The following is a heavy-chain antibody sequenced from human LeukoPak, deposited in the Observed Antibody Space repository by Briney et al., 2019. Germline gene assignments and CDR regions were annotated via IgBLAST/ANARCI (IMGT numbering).Heavy chain of an antibody. D-gene: IGHD3-22*01. Sequence: ASVKVSCKASGYTFTSYGISWVRQAPGQGLEWMGWISAYNGNAMYVQGLQGRVTMTTDTSTTTAYMELRSLRSDDTAVYYCARAGITMIVVVPDYWGQGTLVTVSS. CDR2: ISAYNGNA. CDR1: GYTFTSYG. J-gene: IGHJ4*02. V-gene: IGHV1-18*01. CDR3: ARAGITMIVVVPDY.